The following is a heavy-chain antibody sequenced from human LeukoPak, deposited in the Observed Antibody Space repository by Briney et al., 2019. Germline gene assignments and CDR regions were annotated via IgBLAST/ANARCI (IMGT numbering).Heavy chain of an antibody. D-gene: IGHD1-26*01. CDR1: GFAFRSYG. J-gene: IGHJ4*02. CDR2: ISSSSGTM. V-gene: IGHV3-48*01. CDR3: ARDRYDSGSFWPDY. Sequence: GGSLRLSWAGSGFAFRSYGMNWVRQAPGKGLEWVSYISSSSGTMYYADSVKGRFTISRDNAKNSLYLQMNSLRAEDTAVYYCARDRYDSGSFWPDYWGQGTLVTVSS.